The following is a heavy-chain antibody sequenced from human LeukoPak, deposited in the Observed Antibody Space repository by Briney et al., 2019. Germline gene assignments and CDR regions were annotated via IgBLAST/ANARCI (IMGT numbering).Heavy chain of an antibody. CDR2: MNPNSGNT. V-gene: IGHV1-8*01. Sequence: ASVKVSCKASGYTFTSYDINWVRQATGQGLEWMGWMNPNSGNTGYAQKFQGRVTMTRNTSISTAYMELSSLRSEDTAVYYCARRSFEAPLYSSGNGGAFDIWGQGTMVTVSS. CDR3: ARRSFEAPLYSSGNGGAFDI. CDR1: GYTFTSYD. D-gene: IGHD6-19*01. J-gene: IGHJ3*02.